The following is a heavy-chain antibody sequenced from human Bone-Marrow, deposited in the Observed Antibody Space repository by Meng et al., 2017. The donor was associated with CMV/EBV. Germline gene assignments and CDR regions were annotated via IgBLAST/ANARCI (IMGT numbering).Heavy chain of an antibody. CDR3: ARLANSGYSNY. Sequence: GSLRLSCTVSGVSISSYYWSWIRQPPGKGLECIGYIYYSGSTNYNPSLKSRVTISVDTSKNQFSLKLSSVTAADTAVYYCARLANSGYSNYWGQGTLVTFSS. D-gene: IGHD1-26*01. J-gene: IGHJ4*02. V-gene: IGHV4-59*01. CDR2: IYYSGST. CDR1: GVSISSYY.